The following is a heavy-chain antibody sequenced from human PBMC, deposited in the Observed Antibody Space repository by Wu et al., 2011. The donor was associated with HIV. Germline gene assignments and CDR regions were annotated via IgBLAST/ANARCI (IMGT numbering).Heavy chain of an antibody. CDR2: INGYNGDT. Sequence: QVQLAQSGPEVKKPGASVKVSCKASGYTFTNYAISWVRQAPGQGLEWMGWINGYNGDTNYVQKLKGRVTMTTDTSTNTAYMELRSLTSDDTAVYFCARESIYRYCTGTTCYPDYWDQGTLVTVSS. J-gene: IGHJ4*01. CDR3: ARESIYRYCTGTTCYPDY. D-gene: IGHD2-2*01. CDR1: GYTFTNYA. V-gene: IGHV1-18*01.